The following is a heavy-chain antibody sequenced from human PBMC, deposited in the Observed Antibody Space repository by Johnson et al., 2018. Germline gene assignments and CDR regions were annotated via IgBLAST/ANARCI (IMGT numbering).Heavy chain of an antibody. CDR3: AKDRGGGTCYPGFCYYYGMDV. CDR1: GFTFGDYA. Sequence: EVQLVESGGGLVQPGRSLRLSCTASGFTFGDYAMSWFRQAPGKGLEWVGFIRSKAYGGTTEYAASVKGRFTISRDDSKSIAYLQMNSLRVEDTALYYCAKDRGGGTCYPGFCYYYGMDVWGQGTTVTVPS. CDR2: IRSKAYGGTT. J-gene: IGHJ6*02. V-gene: IGHV3-49*03. D-gene: IGHD2-15*01.